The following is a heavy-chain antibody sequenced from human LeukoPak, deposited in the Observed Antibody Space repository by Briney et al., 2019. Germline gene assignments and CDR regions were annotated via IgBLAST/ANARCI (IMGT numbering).Heavy chain of an antibody. CDR3: ARNRYGVMDY. J-gene: IGHJ4*02. D-gene: IGHD4-17*01. CDR1: GFTFSDYW. V-gene: IGHV3-74*01. CDR2: INTDGSST. Sequence: GGSLRLSCVASGFTFSDYWMHWVRQVPGKGLVWVSRINTDGSSTTYTDSVKGRFTISRDNAKNTLYLQVNSLRVGDTAVYFCARNRYGVMDYWGQGTLVTVSS.